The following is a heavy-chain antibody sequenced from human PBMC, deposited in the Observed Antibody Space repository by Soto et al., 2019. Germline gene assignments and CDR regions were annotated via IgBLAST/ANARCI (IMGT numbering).Heavy chain of an antibody. CDR3: AAGIAVAGTGDWFDP. CDR2: IYYSGST. J-gene: IGHJ5*02. D-gene: IGHD6-19*01. CDR1: GGSISSSSYY. V-gene: IGHV4-39*01. Sequence: SETLSLTCTVSGGSISSSSYYWGWIRQPPGKGLEWIGSIYYSGSTYYNPSLKSRVTISVDTSKNQFSLKLSSVTAADTAVYYCAAGIAVAGTGDWFDPWGQGTLVTVSS.